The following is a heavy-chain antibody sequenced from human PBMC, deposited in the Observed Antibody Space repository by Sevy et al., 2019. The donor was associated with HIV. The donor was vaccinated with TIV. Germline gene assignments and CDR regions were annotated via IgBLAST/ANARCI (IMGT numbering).Heavy chain of an antibody. CDR1: GFTFSSYA. D-gene: IGHD3-22*01. Sequence: GGSLRLSCAASGFTFSSYAMSWVRQAPGKGLEWVSAISGSGGSTYYADSVKGRFTISRDNSKNTLYLQMTSLRAEDTAVYYCAKESAYYDSSGYYTDGGYFDYWGQGTLVTVSS. CDR2: ISGSGGST. CDR3: AKESAYYDSSGYYTDGGYFDY. V-gene: IGHV3-23*01. J-gene: IGHJ4*02.